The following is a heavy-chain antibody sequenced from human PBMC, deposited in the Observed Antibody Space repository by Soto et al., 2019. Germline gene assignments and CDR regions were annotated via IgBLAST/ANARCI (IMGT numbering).Heavy chain of an antibody. Sequence: GGSLRLSCAASGFTFSNAWMNWVRQAPGKGLEWVGRIKSKTDGGTTDYAAPVKGRFTISRDDSKNTLYLQMNSLKTEDTAVYYCTTLFLDYDILTGSYWGQGTLVTVSS. CDR3: TTLFLDYDILTGSY. J-gene: IGHJ4*02. CDR1: GFTFSNAW. V-gene: IGHV3-15*07. CDR2: IKSKTDGGTT. D-gene: IGHD3-9*01.